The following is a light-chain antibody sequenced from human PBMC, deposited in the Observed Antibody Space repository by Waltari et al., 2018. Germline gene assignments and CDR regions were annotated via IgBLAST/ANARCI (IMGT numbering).Light chain of an antibody. CDR3: QQYTDYPRT. Sequence: DIQMTQSPSSLSASVGDRVTITCRASQGISSRLAWYQQKPETSPKSLIYGASNLQSGIPARFSGSESGTDFTLTINGLQPEDFATYYCQQYTDYPRTFGGGTKVEIK. J-gene: IGKJ4*01. CDR2: GAS. V-gene: IGKV1D-16*01. CDR1: QGISSR.